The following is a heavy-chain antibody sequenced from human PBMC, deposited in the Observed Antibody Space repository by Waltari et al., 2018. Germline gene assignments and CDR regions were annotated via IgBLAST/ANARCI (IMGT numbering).Heavy chain of an antibody. CDR3: AKGGNGVVPAAADPLDY. V-gene: IGHV3-23*01. Sequence: EVQLLESGGGLVQPGGSLRLSCAASGFTFSSYAMSWVRQAPGRGLEWVSAISGRGGSTYYADSVKGRFTISRDNSKNTLYLQMNSRRAEDTAVYYCAKGGNGVVPAAADPLDYWGQGTLVTVSS. CDR1: GFTFSSYA. CDR2: ISGRGGST. J-gene: IGHJ4*02. D-gene: IGHD2-2*01.